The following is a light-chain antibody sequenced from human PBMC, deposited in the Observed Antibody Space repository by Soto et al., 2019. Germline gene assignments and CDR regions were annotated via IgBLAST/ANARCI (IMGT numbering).Light chain of an antibody. J-gene: IGKJ3*01. Sequence: EIVLTQSPGTLSLSPGERATLSCRASQSVTSSYLAWYQQIPGQAPRLLIFGASYSATGIPDRFSGSGSGTDFTLTISRLEPEDFAVYYCQHYSSSPPEFTFGPGTKVDSK. CDR3: QHYSSSPPEFT. CDR2: GAS. V-gene: IGKV3-20*01. CDR1: QSVTSSY.